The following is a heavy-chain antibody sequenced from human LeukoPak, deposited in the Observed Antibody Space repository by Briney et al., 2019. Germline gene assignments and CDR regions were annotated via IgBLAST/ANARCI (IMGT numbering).Heavy chain of an antibody. CDR2: VNPNSGVT. D-gene: IGHD3-10*01. Sequence: ASVKVSCKASGYTFTGYYVHWVRQAPGQGLEWMGWVNPNSGVTDYAQKFQGRVTMTRDTSISTAYMELSSLRSDDTAVYYCARVGAYGSGSYLVYWGQGSLVTVPS. CDR1: GYTFTGYY. J-gene: IGHJ4*02. V-gene: IGHV1-2*02. CDR3: ARVGAYGSGSYLVY.